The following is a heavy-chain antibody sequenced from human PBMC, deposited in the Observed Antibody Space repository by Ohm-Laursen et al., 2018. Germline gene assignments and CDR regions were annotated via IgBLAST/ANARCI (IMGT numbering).Heavy chain of an antibody. V-gene: IGHV2-26*01. Sequence: TQTLTLTCTVSGFSLSNARMGVSWIRQPPGKALEWLAHIFLNDEKSYSTSLKSRLTISKDTSKSQVVLTMTNMDPVDTATYYCARIRVGHYYGMDVWGQGTTVTVSS. CDR2: IFLNDEK. CDR3: ARIRVGHYYGMDV. J-gene: IGHJ6*02. CDR1: GFSLSNARMG. D-gene: IGHD3-16*01.